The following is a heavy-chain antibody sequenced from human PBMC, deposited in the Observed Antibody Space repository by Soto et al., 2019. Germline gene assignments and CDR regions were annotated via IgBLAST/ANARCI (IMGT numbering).Heavy chain of an antibody. J-gene: IGHJ1*01. CDR2: IIPIFGTA. V-gene: IGHV1-69*06. Sequence: SVKVSFKASGGTLSIYAISWVRQAPGQGLEWMGGIIPIFGTANYAQKFQSRVTITADKYTSTAYMELSSVRSEDTAVYYCARGGAYCGGDCSLYFQHWGQGTLVTVSS. CDR1: GGTLSIYA. CDR3: ARGGAYCGGDCSLYFQH. D-gene: IGHD2-21*02.